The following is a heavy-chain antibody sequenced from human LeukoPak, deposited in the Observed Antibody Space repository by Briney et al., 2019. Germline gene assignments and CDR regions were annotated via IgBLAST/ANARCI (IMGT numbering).Heavy chain of an antibody. J-gene: IGHJ3*02. Sequence: GGSLRLSCAASGFTFSSYWMHWVRQAAGKGLVWVSRINSDGSSTSYADSVKGRFTISRDNAKNTLYLQMNSLRAEDTAVYYCARDGITHAFDIWGQGTMVTVSS. CDR3: ARDGITHAFDI. D-gene: IGHD3-10*01. CDR1: GFTFSSYW. V-gene: IGHV3-74*01. CDR2: INSDGSST.